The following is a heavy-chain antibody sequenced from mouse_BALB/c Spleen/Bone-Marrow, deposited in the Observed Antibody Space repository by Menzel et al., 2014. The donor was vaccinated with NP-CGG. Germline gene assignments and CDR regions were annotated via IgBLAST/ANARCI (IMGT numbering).Heavy chain of an antibody. CDR1: GYTFTNSW. CDR3: SRHHRFAYYFDY. D-gene: IGHD3-1*01. J-gene: IGHJ2*01. V-gene: IGHV1S130*01. CDR2: IHPNSGNS. Sequence: VQGVESGSVLVRPGAPVKLSCKASGYTFTNSWIHWAKQRPGHGPEWIGEIHPNSGNSNYNEIFKGKARLTVDSSSSTAYVDLSSLTSEDSAVYYCSRHHRFAYYFDYWGQGTTLTVSS.